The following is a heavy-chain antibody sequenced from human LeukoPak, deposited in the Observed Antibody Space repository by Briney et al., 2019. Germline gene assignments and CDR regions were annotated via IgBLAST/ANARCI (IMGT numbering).Heavy chain of an antibody. J-gene: IGHJ4*02. V-gene: IGHV4-39*01. D-gene: IGHD5-18*01. CDR2: IYHSGST. CDR1: GGSISSSTYY. CDR3: ARHAGGDTAMPIDY. Sequence: SETLSLTCTVSGGSISSSTYYWAWIRQPPGKGLEWIGSIYHSGSTYYKTSLKSRVTISVDTSKNQFSLKPSSVNAADADTAVYYCARHAGGDTAMPIDYWGQGTLVTVSS.